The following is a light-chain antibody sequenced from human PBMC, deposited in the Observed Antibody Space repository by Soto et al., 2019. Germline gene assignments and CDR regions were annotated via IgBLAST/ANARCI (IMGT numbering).Light chain of an antibody. CDR2: GNN. CDR3: QSYDNNSDYV. J-gene: IGLJ1*01. CDR1: NSNVGSNT. V-gene: IGLV1-44*01. Sequence: QSALTQPPSASGTPGQRVTISCSGSNSNVGSNTVHWYQHLPGTAPKLLIYGNNQRPSGVPDRFSGSTSGTSASLAITGLRAEDEADYYCQSYDNNSDYVFGTGTKVTVL.